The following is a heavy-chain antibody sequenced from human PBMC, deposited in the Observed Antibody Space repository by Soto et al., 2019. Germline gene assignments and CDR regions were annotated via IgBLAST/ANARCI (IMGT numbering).Heavy chain of an antibody. V-gene: IGHV4-39*01. CDR3: ARHDYDFWSGYSHPFDY. Sequence: SETLSLTCTASGGSISSSSYYWGWIRQPPGKGLEWIGSIYYSGSTYYNPSLKSRVTISVDTSKNQFSLKLSSVTAADTAVYYCARHDYDFWSGYSHPFDYWGQGXLVTVYS. J-gene: IGHJ4*02. CDR2: IYYSGST. CDR1: GGSISSSSYY. D-gene: IGHD3-3*01.